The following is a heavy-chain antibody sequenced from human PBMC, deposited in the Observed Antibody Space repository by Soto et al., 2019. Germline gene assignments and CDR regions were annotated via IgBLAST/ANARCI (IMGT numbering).Heavy chain of an antibody. CDR2: ISGSASGA. J-gene: IGHJ4*02. D-gene: IGHD3-10*01. CDR3: AKFAVFYNSGEYYFDY. V-gene: IGHV3-23*01. CDR1: GFTFSDYA. Sequence: LRLSCAASGFTFSDYAMTWVRQAPGKGLEWVSGISGSASGAYYADSVEGRFTISRDNSKNTLFLQMDSLRAEDTAVYYCAKFAVFYNSGEYYFDYWGQGTLVTVSS.